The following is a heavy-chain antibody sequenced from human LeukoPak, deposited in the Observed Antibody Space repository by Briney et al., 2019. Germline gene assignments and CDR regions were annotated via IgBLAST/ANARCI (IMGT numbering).Heavy chain of an antibody. CDR1: RFTFSTYN. V-gene: IGHV3-21*01. J-gene: IGHJ4*02. D-gene: IGHD4-23*01. Sequence: PGGSLRLSCAASRFTFSTYNMNWVRQAPGKGLEWVSSISGSSSYIYYADSVKGRFTISRDNARNSLYLQMNSLRAEDTALYYCARVGGATDYWGQGTLVTVSS. CDR3: ARVGGATDY. CDR2: ISGSSSYI.